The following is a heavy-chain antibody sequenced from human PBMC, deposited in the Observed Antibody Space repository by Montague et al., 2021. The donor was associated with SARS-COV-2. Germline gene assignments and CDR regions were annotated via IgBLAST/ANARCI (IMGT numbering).Heavy chain of an antibody. Sequence: SETLSLTCSVSGTSITRYYWNWIRQPPGKGLEWIGYISDSGSTNYSPSLKSRVTMSVDTSKNQMSLKLTSVTAADTAVYYCARGCLSYFGAGSHCYGMDVWGQGATVTGSS. D-gene: IGHD3-10*01. CDR2: ISDSGST. V-gene: IGHV4-59*01. CDR1: GTSITRYY. CDR3: ARGCLSYFGAGSHCYGMDV. J-gene: IGHJ6*02.